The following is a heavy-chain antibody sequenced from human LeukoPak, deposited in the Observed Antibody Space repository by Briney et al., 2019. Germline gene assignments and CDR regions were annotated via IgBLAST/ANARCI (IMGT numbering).Heavy chain of an antibody. CDR1: GFTFSSYS. V-gene: IGHV3-48*01. CDR3: ARDAPRYRVVIMNYYMDV. J-gene: IGHJ6*03. CDR2: ISSSSSTI. D-gene: IGHD3-3*01. Sequence: PGGSLRLSCEASGFTFSSYSMNWVRQAPGKGLEWVSYISSSSSTIYYADSVKGRFTISRDNAKNSLYLQMNSLIAEDTAVYYCARDAPRYRVVIMNYYMDVWGKGTTVTVSS.